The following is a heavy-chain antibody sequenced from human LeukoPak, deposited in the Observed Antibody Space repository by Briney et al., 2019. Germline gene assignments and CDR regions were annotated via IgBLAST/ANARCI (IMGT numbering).Heavy chain of an antibody. V-gene: IGHV3-30*04. CDR1: GFIFTHYA. CDR3: ARARLFGPRGLDV. D-gene: IGHD3-22*01. J-gene: IGHJ6*02. CDR2: VSDEAGHD. Sequence: GGSLRLSCAASGFIFTHYAIHGVRQAPGKGLEWVAVVSDEAGHDSNADSRFSISRDNSENTVFLQMTSLTTEDTAVSYCARARLFGPRGLDVWGQGTTVSVSS.